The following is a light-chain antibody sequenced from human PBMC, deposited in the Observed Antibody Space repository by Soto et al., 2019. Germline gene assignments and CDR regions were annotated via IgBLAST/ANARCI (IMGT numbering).Light chain of an antibody. CDR1: QSVSSTY. CDR2: GAS. Sequence: EIVLTQSPGTLSLSPGERATLSCRASQSVSSTYLAWYQQNPGQAPRLLIYGASSRATGIPDRFSGSGSGTDFTLTISRLEHEDFAVYFWQQYGSSSYTFGQGTKLEIK. J-gene: IGKJ2*01. CDR3: QQYGSSSYT. V-gene: IGKV3-20*01.